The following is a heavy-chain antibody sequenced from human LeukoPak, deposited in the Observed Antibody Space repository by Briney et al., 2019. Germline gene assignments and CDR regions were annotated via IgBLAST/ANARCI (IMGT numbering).Heavy chain of an antibody. V-gene: IGHV1-18*01. Sequence: VKVSCKASGYSFTRYGMSWVRQAPGQGPEWMGWISGSNGNTNYAQKFQGRVTLTTDTSASTACMELRSLRSDDTAVYYCARSGRGTYYYFDWWGQGTLVTVSS. J-gene: IGHJ4*02. CDR2: ISGSNGNT. CDR1: GYSFTRYG. CDR3: ARSGRGTYYYFDW. D-gene: IGHD1-26*01.